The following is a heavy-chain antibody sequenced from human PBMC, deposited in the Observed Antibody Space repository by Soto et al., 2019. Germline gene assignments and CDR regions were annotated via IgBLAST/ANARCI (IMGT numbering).Heavy chain of an antibody. V-gene: IGHV4-30-4*01. CDR3: ASAPLGYCSGGSCPEGMDV. Sequence: PSETLSLTCTVSGGSISSGDYYWSWIRQPPGKGLEWIGYIYYSGSTYYNPSLKSRVTISVDTSKNQFSLKLSSVTAADTAVYYCASAPLGYCSGGSCPEGMDVWGQGTTVTVS. J-gene: IGHJ6*02. CDR1: GGSISSGDYY. CDR2: IYYSGST. D-gene: IGHD2-15*01.